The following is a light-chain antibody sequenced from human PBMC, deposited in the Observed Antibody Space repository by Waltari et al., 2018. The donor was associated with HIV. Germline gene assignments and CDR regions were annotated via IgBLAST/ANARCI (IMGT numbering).Light chain of an antibody. CDR3: QQTYSGLT. CDR1: QTINIY. V-gene: IGKV1-39*01. CDR2: AAS. J-gene: IGKJ3*01. Sequence: DIQMTQSPSSLSASLGDRVTLTCRASQTINIYLNWYQQKPGKTPNLLIYAASTLQSGVPSRFSGNGSETDFTLTINGLQVEDFATYYCQQTYSGLTFGPGTKVDV.